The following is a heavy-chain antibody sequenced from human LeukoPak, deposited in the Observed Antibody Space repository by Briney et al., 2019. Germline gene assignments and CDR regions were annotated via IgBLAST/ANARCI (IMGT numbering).Heavy chain of an antibody. CDR1: GGSISSYY. CDR3: ARGGAVARFDP. V-gene: IGHV4-34*01. Sequence: SETLSLTCTVSGGSISSYYWSWIRQPPGKGLEWIGEINHSGSTNYNPSLKSRVTISVDTSKNQFSLKLSSVTAADTAVYYCARGGAVARFDPWGQGTLVTVSS. D-gene: IGHD6-19*01. CDR2: INHSGST. J-gene: IGHJ5*02.